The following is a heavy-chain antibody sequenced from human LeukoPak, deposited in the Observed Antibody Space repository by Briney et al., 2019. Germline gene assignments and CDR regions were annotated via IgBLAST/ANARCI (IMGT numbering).Heavy chain of an antibody. V-gene: IGHV3-21*01. CDR1: GFTFSSYS. J-gene: IGHJ6*04. CDR3: AELGITMIGGV. CDR2: ISSGSTYI. Sequence: GGSLRLSCAGSGFTFSSYSMNWVRQAPGKGLEWVSSISSGSTYIYYADSMKGRFTISRDNAKNSLYLQMNSLRAEDTAVYYCAELGITMIGGVWGKGTTVTISS. D-gene: IGHD3-10*02.